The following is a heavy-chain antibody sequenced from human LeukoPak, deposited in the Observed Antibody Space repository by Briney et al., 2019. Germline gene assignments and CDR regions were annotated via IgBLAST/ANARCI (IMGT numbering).Heavy chain of an antibody. D-gene: IGHD5-12*01. CDR2: ISANTGNT. CDR3: ARSSSGYNYRYNYGMDV. CDR1: GYTFTNYG. V-gene: IGHV1-18*01. J-gene: IGHJ6*02. Sequence: ASVKVSCKASGYTFTNYGLFWVRQGPGQGLEWMGWISANTGNTKFLQNFKGRVSMTTDTATSTAYMELRNLSSVDTAVYYCARSSSGYNYRYNYGMDVWGQGTTVIVSS.